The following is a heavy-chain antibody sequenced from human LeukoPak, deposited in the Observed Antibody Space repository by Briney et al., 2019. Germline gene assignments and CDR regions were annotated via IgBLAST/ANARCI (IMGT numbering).Heavy chain of an antibody. CDR3: TTNDAFDI. Sequence: KPGGSLRLSCAASGFTFSNAWMNWVRQAPGKGLEWVGRIKNKIASGTTDYAAPVKGRFTISRDDSKNTLFLQINSLKTEDTAMYYCTTNDAFDIWGQGTMVTVSS. CDR2: IKNKIASGTT. J-gene: IGHJ3*02. CDR1: GFTFSNAW. V-gene: IGHV3-15*01.